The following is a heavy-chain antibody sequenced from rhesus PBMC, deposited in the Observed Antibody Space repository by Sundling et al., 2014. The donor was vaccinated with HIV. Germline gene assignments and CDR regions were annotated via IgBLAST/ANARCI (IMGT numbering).Heavy chain of an antibody. CDR2: INSGGGRT. D-gene: IGHD6-25*01. J-gene: IGHJ4*01. V-gene: IGHV3-103*01. Sequence: HLLETGGGLVQPGGSLKVSCAASGFTFSGYVMTWVRQAPGKGLEWVSTINSGGGRTYYADSVKGRFTISRDNSKNTLSLQMNSLRAEDTAVYHCAKGGIAAAGTMDYFDYWGQGVLVTVSS. CDR3: AKGGIAAAGTMDYFDY. CDR1: GFTFSGYV.